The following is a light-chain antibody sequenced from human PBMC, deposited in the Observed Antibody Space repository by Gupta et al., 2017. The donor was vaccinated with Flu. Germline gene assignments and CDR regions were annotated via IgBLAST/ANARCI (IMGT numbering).Light chain of an antibody. CDR3: SADTISNDLE. CDR1: SSDVGGYNY. J-gene: IGLJ3*02. V-gene: IGLV2-14*01. Sequence: QSALTPPASVSGSPGPSITISYPGTSSDVGGYNYVSWYQHHPCKAPKLMIYEVSTRPAGVANRFSDSKSGNTASLTISGRQDEDEADYYGSADTISNDLEFGGGTKLTVL. CDR2: EVS.